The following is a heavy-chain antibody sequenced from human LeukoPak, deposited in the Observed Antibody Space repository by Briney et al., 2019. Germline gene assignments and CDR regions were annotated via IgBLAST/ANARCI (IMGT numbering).Heavy chain of an antibody. D-gene: IGHD3-10*02. CDR1: GFTFSSYS. CDR3: AELGITMIGGV. J-gene: IGHJ6*04. Sequence: GGSRRLSWAASGFTFSSYSMNWVRQAPGKGLEWVSSISSSSSYIYYADSVKGRFTISRDNAKNSLYLQMNSLRAEDTAVYYCAELGITMIGGVWGKGTPVTISS. V-gene: IGHV3-21*01. CDR2: ISSSSSYI.